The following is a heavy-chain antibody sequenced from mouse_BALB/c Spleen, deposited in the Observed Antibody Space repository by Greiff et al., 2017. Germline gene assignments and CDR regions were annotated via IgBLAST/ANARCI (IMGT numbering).Heavy chain of an antibody. Sequence: QVQLKESGPGLVAPSQSLSITCTVSGFSLTGYGVNWVRQPPGKGLEWLGMIWGDGSTDYNSALKSRLSISKDNTKSQVFLKMNSLQTDDTARYYCARSYDGYPYAMDYWGQGTSVTVSS. CDR2: IWGDGST. CDR3: ARSYDGYPYAMDY. V-gene: IGHV2-6-7*01. J-gene: IGHJ4*01. D-gene: IGHD2-3*01. CDR1: GFSLTGYG.